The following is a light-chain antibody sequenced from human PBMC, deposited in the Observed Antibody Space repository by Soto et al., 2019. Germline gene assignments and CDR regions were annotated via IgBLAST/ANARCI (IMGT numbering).Light chain of an antibody. CDR1: QTVTGNY. CDR2: SAS. J-gene: IGKJ1*01. CDR3: QQYGRSPWT. V-gene: IGKV3-20*01. Sequence: EIVFTLSPCTLSSSPAARAPLPLRASQTVTGNYLAWYHQKPGQAPRLLIHSASSRATGIPDRFSASGTGTDFTLTISRLEPEDFAVYYCQQYGRSPWTFGQGTKVDIK.